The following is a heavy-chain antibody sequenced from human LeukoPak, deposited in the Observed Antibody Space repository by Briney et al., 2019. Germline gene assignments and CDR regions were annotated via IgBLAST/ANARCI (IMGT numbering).Heavy chain of an antibody. CDR1: GYTFTGYY. CDR3: ARGSQYSSGWGFDY. J-gene: IGHJ4*02. V-gene: IGHV1-2*02. CDR2: INPNSGGT. Sequence: ASVKVSCKASGYTFTGYYMHWVRQAPGQGLEWMGWINPNSGGTNYAQKFQGRVTMTRDTSISTAYMELSRLRSDDTAVYYCARGSQYSSGWGFDYWGQGTLVTVSS. D-gene: IGHD6-19*01.